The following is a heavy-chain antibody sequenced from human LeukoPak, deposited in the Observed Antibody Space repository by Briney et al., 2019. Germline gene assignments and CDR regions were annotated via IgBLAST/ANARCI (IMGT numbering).Heavy chain of an antibody. V-gene: IGHV4-4*07. D-gene: IGHD2-2*01. J-gene: IGHJ4*02. Sequence: KPSETLSLTCTVSGGSINSYYWTWIRQPAGKGLEWIGRIYTSGYTKYNPSLKSRVTMSVDTSKNQFSLKLTSVTAADTAMYYCARLKGVPAADYWGQGTLVTVSS. CDR1: GGSINSYY. CDR2: IYTSGYT. CDR3: ARLKGVPAADY.